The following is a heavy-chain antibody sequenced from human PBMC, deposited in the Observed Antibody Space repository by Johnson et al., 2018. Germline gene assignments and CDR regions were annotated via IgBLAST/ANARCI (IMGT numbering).Heavy chain of an antibody. Sequence: VQLVESGGGLVQPGRSLRLSCAASGFTFDDYAMHWVRQAPGKGLEGVSGISWNSDSIGYADSMKGRFTISRDNAKNSLYLQRNSLRAADTALYYCAKDQLATVATGNAFDIWGQGTMVTVSS. V-gene: IGHV3-9*01. J-gene: IGHJ3*02. D-gene: IGHD4-23*01. CDR2: ISWNSDSI. CDR3: AKDQLATVATGNAFDI. CDR1: GFTFDDYA.